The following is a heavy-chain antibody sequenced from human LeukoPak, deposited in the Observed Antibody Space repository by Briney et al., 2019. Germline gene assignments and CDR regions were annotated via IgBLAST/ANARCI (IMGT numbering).Heavy chain of an antibody. CDR1: GGSISSGDYY. CDR2: IYYSGST. V-gene: IGHV4-30-4*01. CDR3: ARVRPYCSGSSCIYYYFDY. D-gene: IGHD2-15*01. J-gene: IGHJ4*02. Sequence: SETLSLTCTVSGGSISSGDYYWSWIRQPPGKGLEWIGYIYYSGSTYYNPSLKSRVTISVDTSKNQFSLKLSSVTAADTAVYYCARVRPYCSGSSCIYYYFDYWGQGTLVTVSS.